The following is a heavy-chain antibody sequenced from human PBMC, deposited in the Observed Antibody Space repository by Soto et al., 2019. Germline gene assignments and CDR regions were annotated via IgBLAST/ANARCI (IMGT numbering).Heavy chain of an antibody. J-gene: IGHJ4*02. CDR2: ISGYNGQT. Sequence: QVQLVQSGAEVKKRGASVKVSCKASGYMFNSYGMSWLRQAPGQGLEWIGWISGYNGQTDLAQKFQGRVTMTTEESTSTVYMEGTSLRFDDTALYYCARDETYTGGWYFEHWGQGTLVTVPS. CDR1: GYMFNSYG. D-gene: IGHD6-19*01. V-gene: IGHV1-18*01. CDR3: ARDETYTGGWYFEH.